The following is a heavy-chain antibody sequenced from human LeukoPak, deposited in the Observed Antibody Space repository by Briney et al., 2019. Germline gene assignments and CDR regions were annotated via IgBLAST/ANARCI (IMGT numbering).Heavy chain of an antibody. V-gene: IGHV4-31*03. D-gene: IGHD3-22*01. J-gene: IGHJ4*02. CDR1: GGSISSGGYY. Sequence: SETLSLTCTVSGGSISSGGYYWSWIRQHPGKGLEWIGYIYYSGSTYYNPSLKSRVTISVYTSKNQFSLKLSSVTAANTAVYYCASTSDYYDSSGYSPYLFDYWGQGTLVTVSS. CDR2: IYYSGST. CDR3: ASTSDYYDSSGYSPYLFDY.